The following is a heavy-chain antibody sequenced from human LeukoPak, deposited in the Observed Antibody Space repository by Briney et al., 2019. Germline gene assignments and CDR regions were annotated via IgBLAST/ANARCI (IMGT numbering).Heavy chain of an antibody. CDR2: INPNSGGT. CDR3: ASWANPDVLRFLESQPHFDY. J-gene: IGHJ4*02. CDR1: GYTFTGYY. V-gene: IGHV1-2*02. Sequence: GASVKVSCKASGYTFTGYYMHWVRQAPGQGLEWMGWINPNSGGTNYAQKFQGRVTMTRDTSISTAYMELSRLRSDDTAVYYCASWANPDVLRFLESQPHFDYWGQGTLVTVSS. D-gene: IGHD3-3*01.